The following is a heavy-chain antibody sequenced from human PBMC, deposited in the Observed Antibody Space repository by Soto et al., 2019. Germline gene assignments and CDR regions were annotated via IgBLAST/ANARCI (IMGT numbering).Heavy chain of an antibody. CDR3: ARLAGSSFFTY. V-gene: IGHV4-39*01. D-gene: IGHD6-6*01. Sequence: QLRLQESGPGLVKPSETLSLICTVSGGSIISSPDWWGWVRQPPGKWPEWIASIYRDGATYYNPSLNSRVTVFVCSSKNQFSLKLTSVTAADTAIYYCARLAGSSFFTYWGQGTRVTVSS. CDR1: GGSIISSPDW. CDR2: IYRDGAT. J-gene: IGHJ4*02.